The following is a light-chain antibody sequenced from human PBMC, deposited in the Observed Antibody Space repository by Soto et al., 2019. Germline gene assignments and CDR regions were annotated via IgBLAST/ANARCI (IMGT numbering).Light chain of an antibody. CDR1: QSINSRY. CDR3: QQLGSSPGFS. CDR2: GAS. Sequence: EIVLTQSPGTLSLSPGERATLSCRASQSINSRYLAWYQQKPGQAPRLLIYGASSRATGIPDRFNGSGSGKIFTLTIGGLEADDFAVYYCQQLGSSPGFSFGPAIKVDIK. V-gene: IGKV3-20*01. J-gene: IGKJ3*01.